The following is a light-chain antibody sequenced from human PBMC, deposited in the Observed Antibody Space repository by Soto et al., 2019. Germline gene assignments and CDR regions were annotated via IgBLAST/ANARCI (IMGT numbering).Light chain of an antibody. CDR1: QSVSSN. Sequence: EIVMTQSPATLSVSPGERATLSCRASQSVSSNLAWYQQKPGQAPRLLIYGASTRATGIPARFSGSGSGTEFTLTISSRQSEDFAVYYCQQYNKWPTFGQGTKVEIK. CDR2: GAS. V-gene: IGKV3-15*01. J-gene: IGKJ1*01. CDR3: QQYNKWPT.